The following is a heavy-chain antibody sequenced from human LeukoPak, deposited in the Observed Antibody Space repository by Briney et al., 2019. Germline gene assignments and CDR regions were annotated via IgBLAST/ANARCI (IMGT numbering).Heavy chain of an antibody. J-gene: IGHJ4*02. CDR1: GYTFTGYY. D-gene: IGHD2-2*01. CDR2: INPNSGGT. Sequence: ASVKVSCKASGYTFTGYYMHWVRQAPGQGLEWMGRINPNSGGTNYAQKLQGRVTMTTDTSTSTAYMELRSLRSDDTAVYYCARGRLRAAADYWGQGTLVTVSS. V-gene: IGHV1-2*06. CDR3: ARGRLRAAADY.